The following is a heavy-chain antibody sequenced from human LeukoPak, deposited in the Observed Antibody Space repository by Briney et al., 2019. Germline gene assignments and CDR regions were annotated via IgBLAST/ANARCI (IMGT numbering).Heavy chain of an antibody. J-gene: IGHJ5*02. CDR1: GYTFTSYG. CDR3: ARASEVRYLDWFLRRGPPRRRHYWFDP. Sequence: ASVKVSCKASGYTFTSYGISWVRQAPGQGLEWMGWISAYNGNTNYAQKLQGRVTMTTDTSTSTAYMELRSLRSEDTAVYYCARASEVRYLDWFLRRGPPRRRHYWFDPWGQGTLVTVSS. V-gene: IGHV1-18*01. CDR2: ISAYNGNT. D-gene: IGHD3-9*01.